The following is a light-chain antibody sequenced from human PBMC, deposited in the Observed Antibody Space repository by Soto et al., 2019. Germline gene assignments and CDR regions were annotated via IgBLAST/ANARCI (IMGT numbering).Light chain of an antibody. Sequence: DIHMAQSRPSLSASVGDRVTITCRASHNIVTYLNWYQQKAGKAPSLLIYEASHLQSGVPFRFFGSGSGTDFTLTIDKLQHEDSATYYCQQSHSTPPTFGPGTKLEIK. CDR3: QQSHSTPPT. V-gene: IGKV1-39*01. CDR2: EAS. J-gene: IGKJ2*01. CDR1: HNIVTY.